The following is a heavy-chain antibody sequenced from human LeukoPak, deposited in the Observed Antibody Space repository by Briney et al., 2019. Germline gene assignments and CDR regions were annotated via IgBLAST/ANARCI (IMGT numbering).Heavy chain of an antibody. D-gene: IGHD2-21*02. CDR1: GFTFSSYG. V-gene: IGHV3-33*01. Sequence: PGRSLRLSCAASGFTFSSYGMHWVRQAPGKGLEWVVVIWYDGSNKYYADSVKGRFTISRDNSKNTLYLQMNSLRAEDTAVYYCARDLVRGGDGTFDYWGQGTLVTVSS. CDR3: ARDLVRGGDGTFDY. J-gene: IGHJ4*02. CDR2: IWYDGSNK.